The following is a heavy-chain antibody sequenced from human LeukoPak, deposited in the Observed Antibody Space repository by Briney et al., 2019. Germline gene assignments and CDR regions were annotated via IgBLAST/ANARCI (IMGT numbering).Heavy chain of an antibody. CDR3: AGDIVVVPAANPHGWFDP. D-gene: IGHD2-2*01. J-gene: IGHJ5*02. V-gene: IGHV4-39*07. CDR2: INHSGST. CDR1: GGSISSSSYY. Sequence: SETLSLTCTVSGGSISSSSYYWSWIRQPPGKGLEWIGEINHSGSTNYNPSLKSRVTISVDTSKNQFSLKLSSVTAADTAVYYCAGDIVVVPAANPHGWFDPWGQGTLVTVSS.